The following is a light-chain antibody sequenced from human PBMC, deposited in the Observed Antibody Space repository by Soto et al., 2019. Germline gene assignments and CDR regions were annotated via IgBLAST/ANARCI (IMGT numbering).Light chain of an antibody. Sequence: QSVLTQPPSVSGSPGQSVTISCTGTSSDVGYYNLVSWYQQPPGKAPKLMIYEVTNRPSGVPDRFSASKSGNTASLTISGLQAEDEADYYCSSLTTSSTYVFGTGTKLTVL. J-gene: IGLJ1*01. CDR2: EVT. V-gene: IGLV2-18*02. CDR1: SSDVGYYNL. CDR3: SSLTTSSTYV.